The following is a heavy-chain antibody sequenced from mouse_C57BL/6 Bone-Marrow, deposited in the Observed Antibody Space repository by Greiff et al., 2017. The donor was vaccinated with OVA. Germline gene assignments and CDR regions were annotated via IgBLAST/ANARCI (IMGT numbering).Heavy chain of an antibody. CDR2: ISSGSSTI. D-gene: IGHD2-3*01. J-gene: IGHJ3*01. CDR1: GFTFSDYG. Sequence: DVKLVESGGGLVKPGGSLKLSCAASGFTFSDYGMHWVRQAPEKGLEWVAYISSGSSTIYYADTVKGRFTISRDNAKNTLFLQMTSLRAEDTAMYYCARLSPMAWFAYWGQGTLVTVSA. V-gene: IGHV5-17*01. CDR3: ARLSPMAWFAY.